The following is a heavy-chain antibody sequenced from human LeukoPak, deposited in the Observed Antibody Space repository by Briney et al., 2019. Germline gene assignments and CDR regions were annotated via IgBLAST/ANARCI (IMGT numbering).Heavy chain of an antibody. J-gene: IGHJ4*02. CDR2: INDGGTYT. V-gene: IGHV3-74*01. Sequence: GGSLTLSCTLSGFTSSSYWMHWVRQVPGKGLVWVSRINDGGTYTVYADSVKGRFTISRDNAKNTLYLQMNSLRGEDTAVYYCGREIQAPGRTLEYWGQGTLVTVSS. CDR1: GFTSSSYW. CDR3: GREIQAPGRTLEY.